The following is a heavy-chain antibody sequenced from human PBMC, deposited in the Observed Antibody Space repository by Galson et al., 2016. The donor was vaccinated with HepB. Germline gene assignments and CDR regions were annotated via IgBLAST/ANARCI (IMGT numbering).Heavy chain of an antibody. V-gene: IGHV3-53*01. J-gene: IGHJ5*02. CDR2: IYSGDST. CDR3: ARGKAVTGSDPLDP. Sequence: SLRLSCAGYGFTFSLAWMNWVRQAPGKGLEWVSVIYSGDSTNYADSVKGRFTISRDNSKNTLYLQMNSMRVEDTAVYYCARGKAVTGSDPLDPWGQGTLVTVSS. D-gene: IGHD6-19*01. CDR1: GFTFSLAW.